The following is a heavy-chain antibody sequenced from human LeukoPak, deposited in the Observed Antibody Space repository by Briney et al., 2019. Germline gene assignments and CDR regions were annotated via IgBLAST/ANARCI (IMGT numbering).Heavy chain of an antibody. CDR1: GGAVSGSRYY. Sequence: SETLSLTSTASGGAVSGSRYYWGWIRQPPGKGLEWIGSIYYSGSTYYNPSLKSRVTISVDTSKNQLSLKLRSVTAADTAVYYCARHNGDYTTYIDYWGQGTLVTASS. CDR2: IYYSGST. CDR3: ARHNGDYTTYIDY. J-gene: IGHJ4*02. D-gene: IGHD4-17*01. V-gene: IGHV4-39*01.